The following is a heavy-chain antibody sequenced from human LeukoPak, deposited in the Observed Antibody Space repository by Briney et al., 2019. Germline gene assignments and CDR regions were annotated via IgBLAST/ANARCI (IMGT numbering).Heavy chain of an antibody. V-gene: IGHV5-51*01. CDR2: VFGGGYDT. D-gene: IGHD5-24*01. CDR1: GYRFTPYW. J-gene: IGHJ3*02. CDR3: ARPRDGYNPDAFDI. Sequence: GESLKISCQGSGYRFTPYWIGWVRQMPGKGLEWMGIVFGGGYDTKYSPAFQGQVTISADKSISTAYLQWSSLKASDTAMYYCARPRDGYNPDAFDIWGQGTMVTVSS.